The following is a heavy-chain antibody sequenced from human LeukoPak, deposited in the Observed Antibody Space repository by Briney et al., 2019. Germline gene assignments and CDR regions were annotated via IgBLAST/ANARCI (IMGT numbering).Heavy chain of an antibody. J-gene: IGHJ4*02. V-gene: IGHV4-34*01. CDR1: GGSFSGYY. CDR2: INHSGST. Sequence: SETLSLTCAVYGGSFSGYYWSWIRQPPGKGLEWIGEINHSGSTNYNPSLKSRVTISVDTSKNQFSLKLSSVTAADTAVYYCARGVAPAGNPYFDYWGQGTLVTVSS. CDR3: ARGVAPAGNPYFDY. D-gene: IGHD6-13*01.